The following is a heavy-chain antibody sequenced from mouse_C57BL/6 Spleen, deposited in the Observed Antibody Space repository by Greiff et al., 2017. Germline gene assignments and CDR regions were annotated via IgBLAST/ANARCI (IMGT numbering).Heavy chain of an antibody. CDR3: ARDDYDPAWFAY. Sequence: EVHLVESGGGLVKPGGSLKLSCAASGFTFSSYAMSWVRQTPEKRLEWVATISDGGSYTYYPDNVKGRFTISRDNAKNNLYLQMSHLKSEDTAMYYCARDDYDPAWFAYWGQGTLVTVSA. CDR2: ISDGGSYT. D-gene: IGHD2-4*01. CDR1: GFTFSSYA. J-gene: IGHJ3*01. V-gene: IGHV5-4*01.